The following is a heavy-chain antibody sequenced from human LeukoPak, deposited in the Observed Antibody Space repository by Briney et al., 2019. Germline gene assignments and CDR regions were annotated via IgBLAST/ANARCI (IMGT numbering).Heavy chain of an antibody. CDR3: AQDRAWIQFLY. CDR2: ITGRGETK. Sequence: GGSLRLSCAASGFTFSSCSMNWVRLAPGKGLEWVSGITGRGETKYYADSVKGRFTISRDNSKNTLYLQINSLRAEDTAVYYCAQDRAWIQFLYWGQGTLVTVS. D-gene: IGHD5-18*01. J-gene: IGHJ4*02. V-gene: IGHV3-23*01. CDR1: GFTFSSCS.